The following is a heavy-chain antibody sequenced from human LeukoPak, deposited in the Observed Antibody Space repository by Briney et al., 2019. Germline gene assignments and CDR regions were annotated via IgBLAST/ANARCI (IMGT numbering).Heavy chain of an antibody. CDR3: ALSGSYAPFDY. J-gene: IGHJ4*02. CDR2: ISSSSSTT. D-gene: IGHD1-26*01. CDR1: GFTFSSYS. V-gene: IGHV3-48*01. Sequence: GGSLRLSCAASGFTFSSYSMNWVRQAPGKGLEWVSYISSSSSTTYYADSVKGRFTISRDNAKNSLYLQMNSLRAEDTAVYYCALSGSYAPFDYWGQGTLVTVSS.